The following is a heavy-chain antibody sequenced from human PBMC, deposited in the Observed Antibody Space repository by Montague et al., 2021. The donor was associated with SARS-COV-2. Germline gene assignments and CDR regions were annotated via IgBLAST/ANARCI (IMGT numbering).Heavy chain of an antibody. D-gene: IGHD5-24*01. V-gene: IGHV4-59*13. CDR2: IYYSGST. Sequence: SETLSLTRTVSGGSISSYYWSWIRQPPGKGLEWIGYIYYSGSTNXNPSRKIPVTISVDTSKNQFSLKLSSVTAADTAVYYCARGDVELATIKSGGPFYHFDYWGQGTLVTVSS. CDR3: ARGDVELATIKSGGPFYHFDY. CDR1: GGSISSYY. J-gene: IGHJ4*02.